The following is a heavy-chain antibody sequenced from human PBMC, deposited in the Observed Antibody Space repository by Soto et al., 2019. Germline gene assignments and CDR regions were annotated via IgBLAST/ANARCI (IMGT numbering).Heavy chain of an antibody. V-gene: IGHV1-8*01. CDR2: MNPNTGNS. D-gene: IGHD1-1*01. CDR3: ARRAETNGWNGFGADKYYFDF. J-gene: IGHJ4*02. CDR1: GYTLTSYD. Sequence: ASVKVSCKAFGYTLTSYDIYWVRQATGQGLEWMGWMNPNTGNSAYAQKLQGRVTVTSDTSINTVHMELSSLRSEDTAVYYCARRAETNGWNGFGADKYYFDFWGQGTLVTVSS.